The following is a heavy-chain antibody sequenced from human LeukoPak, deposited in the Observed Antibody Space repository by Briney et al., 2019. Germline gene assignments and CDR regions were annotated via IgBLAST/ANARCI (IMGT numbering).Heavy chain of an antibody. J-gene: IGHJ6*03. CDR2: ISGSGTNI. CDR1: GFTFSSYS. D-gene: IGHD4-11*01. V-gene: IGHV3-21*01. Sequence: PGGTLRLSCAASGFTFSSYSMSGVRQAPGKGLEWVSSISGSGTNIYYADSVQGRFTISRDNAKNSLYLQMNSLRAEDTAVYYCARVGYTNSFGYYYYYMDVWAKGTMVTVSS. CDR3: ARVGYTNSFGYYYYYMDV.